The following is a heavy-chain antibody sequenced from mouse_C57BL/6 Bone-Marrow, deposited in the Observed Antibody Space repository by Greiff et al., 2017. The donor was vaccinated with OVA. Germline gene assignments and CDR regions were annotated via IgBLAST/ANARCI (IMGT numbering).Heavy chain of an antibody. CDR1: GFNIKDDY. CDR2: IDPENGDT. J-gene: IGHJ3*01. V-gene: IGHV14-4*01. Sequence: VQLQHSGAELVRPGASVKLSCTASGFNIKDDYMHWVKQRPEQGLEWIGWIDPENGDTEYASKFQGKATITADTSSNTAYLQLSSLTSEDTAVYYWTRMVTSWFAYWGQGTLVTVSA. CDR3: TRMVTSWFAY. D-gene: IGHD2-10*02.